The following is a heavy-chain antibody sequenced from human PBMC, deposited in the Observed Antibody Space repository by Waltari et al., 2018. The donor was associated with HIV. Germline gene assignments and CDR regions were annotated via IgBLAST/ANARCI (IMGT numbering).Heavy chain of an antibody. D-gene: IGHD3-3*01. CDR3: ARGLTIFGVVIIPWFDP. CDR1: GGSISSGDYY. CDR2: IYYSGGT. V-gene: IGHV4-30-4*01. Sequence: QVQLQESGPGLVKPSQTLSLTCTVSGGSISSGDYYWSWIRQPPGKGLEWIGYIYYSGGTYYNPSLKSRVTISVDTSKNQFSLKLSSVTAADTAVYYCARGLTIFGVVIIPWFDPWGQGTLVTVSS. J-gene: IGHJ5*02.